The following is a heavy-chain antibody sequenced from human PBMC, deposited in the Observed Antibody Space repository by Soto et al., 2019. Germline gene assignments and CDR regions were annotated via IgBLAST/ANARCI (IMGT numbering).Heavy chain of an antibody. J-gene: IGHJ4*02. D-gene: IGHD6-19*01. CDR1: GFTFSSYG. CDR2: ISYDGSNK. CDR3: ARGCGSGWLEFFDC. V-gene: IGHV3-30*03. Sequence: PGGSLRLSCAASGFTFSSYGMHWVRQAPGKGLEWVAVISYDGSNKYYVDSVKGRFTISRDNSENTLYLQMNSLRADDTAVYYCARGCGSGWLEFFDCCGKGALVTVS.